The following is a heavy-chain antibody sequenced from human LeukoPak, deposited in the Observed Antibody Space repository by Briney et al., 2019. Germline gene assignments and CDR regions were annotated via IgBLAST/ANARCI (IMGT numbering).Heavy chain of an antibody. CDR1: GASISSHY. J-gene: IGHJ4*02. CDR3: ARDYPPDYVLDY. CDR2: IYSTGST. V-gene: IGHV4-4*07. Sequence: PSETLSLTCTVSGASISSHYWSWIRQPAGKGLEWIGRIYSTGSTHYNPSLKSRVTISQDKSKNQFSLELSSVTAADTAVYYCARDYPPDYVLDYWGQGTLVTVSS. D-gene: IGHD4-17*01.